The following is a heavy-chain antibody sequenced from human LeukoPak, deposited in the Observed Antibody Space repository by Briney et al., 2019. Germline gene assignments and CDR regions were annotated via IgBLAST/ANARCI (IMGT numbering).Heavy chain of an antibody. V-gene: IGHV3-20*01. J-gene: IGHJ5*02. Sequence: GGSLRLSCAASGFTFDDYGMSWVRQAPGKRLEWVSGINWNGGSTGYADSVKGRFTISRDNAKNSLYLQMNSLRAEDTALYHCARVDRHCSSTSCYVWNWFDPWGQGTLVTVSS. CDR1: GFTFDDYG. D-gene: IGHD2-2*01. CDR3: ARVDRHCSSTSCYVWNWFDP. CDR2: INWNGGST.